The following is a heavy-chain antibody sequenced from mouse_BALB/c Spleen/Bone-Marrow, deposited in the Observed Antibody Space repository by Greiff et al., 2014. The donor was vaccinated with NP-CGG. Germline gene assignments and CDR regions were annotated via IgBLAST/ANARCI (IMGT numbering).Heavy chain of an antibody. CDR1: GFTFSSFG. CDR2: ISSGSSTI. D-gene: IGHD4-1*01. J-gene: IGHJ2*01. Sequence: DVMLVESGGGLVQPGGSRKLSCAASGFTFSSFGMHWVRQAPERGLEWVAYISSGSSTIFYADTVKGRFTISRDNPKNTLFLQMTSLRSEDTATYYCTRGGNWEDFDYWGQGTTLTVSS. V-gene: IGHV5-17*02. CDR3: TRGGNWEDFDY.